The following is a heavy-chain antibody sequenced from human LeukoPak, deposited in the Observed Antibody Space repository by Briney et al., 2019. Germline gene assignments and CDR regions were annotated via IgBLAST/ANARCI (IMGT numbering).Heavy chain of an antibody. Sequence: SETLSLTCTVSGGSISSYYWSWMRQPPGKGLEWIGYIYYSGCTNYNPSLKSRVTISVDTSKNQFSLKLSSVTAADTAVYYCARREVAGTFDPWGQGTLVTVSS. V-gene: IGHV4-59*08. D-gene: IGHD6-19*01. CDR3: ARREVAGTFDP. CDR2: IYYSGCT. CDR1: GGSISSYY. J-gene: IGHJ5*02.